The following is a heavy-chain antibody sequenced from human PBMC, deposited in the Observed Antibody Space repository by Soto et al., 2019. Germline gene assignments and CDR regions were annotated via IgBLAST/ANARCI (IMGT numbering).Heavy chain of an antibody. V-gene: IGHV3-23*01. CDR1: GFTFSSYA. CDR2: ISGSGGST. J-gene: IGHJ6*02. D-gene: IGHD1-26*01. CDR3: AKVHPVGSYYYYGMDV. Sequence: QTGGSLRLSCAASGFTFSSYAMSWVRQAPGKGLEWVSAISGSGGSTYYADSVKGRFTISRDNSKNTLYLQMNSLRAEDTAVYYCAKVHPVGSYYYYGMDVWGQGTTVTVS.